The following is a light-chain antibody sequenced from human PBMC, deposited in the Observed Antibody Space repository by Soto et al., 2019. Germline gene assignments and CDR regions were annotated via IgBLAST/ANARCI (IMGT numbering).Light chain of an antibody. V-gene: IGLV1-47*02. J-gene: IGLJ2*01. CDR3: QSYDSSLSVV. CDR2: SNN. CDR1: SSNIGSNY. Sequence: QSVLTQPPSASGTPGQRVTISCSGSSSNIGSNYVYWYQQLPGTAPKLLIYSNNQRPSGVPDRFSGSKSGTSASLAISGLRSEDEADYYCQSYDSSLSVVFGGGTKLTVL.